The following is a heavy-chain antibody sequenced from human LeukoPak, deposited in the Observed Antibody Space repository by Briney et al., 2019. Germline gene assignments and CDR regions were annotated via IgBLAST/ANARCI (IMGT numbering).Heavy chain of an antibody. Sequence: ASVKVSCKASGYTFTSYYMHWVRQAPGQGFEWMGIINPSGGSASYAQKFQGRVTMTRDTSTSTVYMEVSSLRSEDTAVYYCARDVASSGYYWDWGQGTLVTVSS. J-gene: IGHJ4*02. V-gene: IGHV1-46*01. CDR1: GYTFTSYY. CDR3: ARDVASSGYYWD. D-gene: IGHD3-22*01. CDR2: INPSGGSA.